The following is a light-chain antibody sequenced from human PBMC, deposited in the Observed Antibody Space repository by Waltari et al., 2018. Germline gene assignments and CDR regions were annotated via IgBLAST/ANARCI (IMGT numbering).Light chain of an antibody. CDR2: VNSDGSH. CDR3: QTGGHGTWV. V-gene: IGLV4-69*01. Sequence: QLVLTQSPSASASLGASVRLTCTLSSGHSSNAIAGHQQQPEKGPRYLMRVNSDGSHSKGDEIPDRFSGSSSGAERYLTISSLQSEDEADYYCQTGGHGTWVFGGGTKLTVL. CDR1: SGHSSNA. J-gene: IGLJ3*02.